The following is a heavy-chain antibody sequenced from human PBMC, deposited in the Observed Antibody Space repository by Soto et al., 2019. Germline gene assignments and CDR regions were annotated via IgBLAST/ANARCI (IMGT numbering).Heavy chain of an antibody. Sequence: EVQLLESGGGLVQPGGSLRLSCAASGFTFSSYAMRWVRQAPGKGLEWVSAIGGSGGSTYDGDSVKGRFTISRDNSKITLYLQRISPRAEDTAVYYSAKDRGSVVGATTFDYWGQGTLVTVSS. J-gene: IGHJ4*02. D-gene: IGHD1-26*01. CDR3: AKDRGSVVGATTFDY. CDR2: IGGSGGST. CDR1: GFTFSSYA. V-gene: IGHV3-23*01.